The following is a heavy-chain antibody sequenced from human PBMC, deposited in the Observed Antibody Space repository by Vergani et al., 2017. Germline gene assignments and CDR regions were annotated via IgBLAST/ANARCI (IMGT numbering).Heavy chain of an antibody. J-gene: IGHJ5*02. CDR3: ARGRRYYIVVVPAAGSWFDP. Sequence: QVQLQESGPGLVKPSETLSLTCTVSGGSISSYYWSWIRQPPGKGLEWIGYIYTSGSTNYNPSLKSRVTISVDTSKNQFSLKLSSVTAADTAVYYCARGRRYYIVVVPAAGSWFDPWGQGTLVTVSS. CDR1: GGSISSYY. D-gene: IGHD2-2*01. V-gene: IGHV4-4*09. CDR2: IYTSGST.